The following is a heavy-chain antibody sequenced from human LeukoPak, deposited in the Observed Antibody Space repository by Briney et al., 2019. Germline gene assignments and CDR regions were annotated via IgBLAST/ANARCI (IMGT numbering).Heavy chain of an antibody. D-gene: IGHD3-10*01. CDR1: GFTFNSYS. CDR3: ARDEPTNLWFGELFSDLRASFDY. J-gene: IGHJ4*02. Sequence: GGSLRLSCAASGFTFNSYSLSWVRQAPGKGLEWISYINHKSTTIYDADSVKGRFTISRDNAKNSLYLQMNSLRAEDTAVYYCARDEPTNLWFGELFSDLRASFDYWGQGTLVTVSS. CDR2: INHKSTTI. V-gene: IGHV3-48*04.